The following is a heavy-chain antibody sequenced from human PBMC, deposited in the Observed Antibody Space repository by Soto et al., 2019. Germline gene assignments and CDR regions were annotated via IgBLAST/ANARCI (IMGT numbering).Heavy chain of an antibody. CDR3: ARGITLPTPLDY. D-gene: IGHD1-20*01. CDR1: GYTFTSFA. J-gene: IGHJ4*02. CDR2: INAGNGKT. V-gene: IGHV1-3*05. Sequence: QVQLVQSGAEEKKPGASVKVSCKASGYTFTSFAIHWVRQTPGQRLEWMGWINAGNGKTKYSQKFQGRVTITRDTSASTAYMELSSLRSDDTAVYCCARGITLPTPLDYLGQGTLVTVAS.